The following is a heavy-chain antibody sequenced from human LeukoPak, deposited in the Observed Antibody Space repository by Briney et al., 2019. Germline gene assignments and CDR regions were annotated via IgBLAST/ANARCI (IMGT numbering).Heavy chain of an antibody. CDR2: ISYDGSNK. CDR1: GFTFSSYG. V-gene: IGHV3-30*18. CDR3: AKDDSSWSDP. J-gene: IGHJ5*02. D-gene: IGHD6-13*01. Sequence: GGSLRLSCAASGFTFSSYGMHWVRQAPGKGLEWVAVISYDGSNKYYADSVKGRFTISRDNSKNTLYLQMNSLRAEDTAVYYCAKDDSSWSDPWGQGTLVTVSS.